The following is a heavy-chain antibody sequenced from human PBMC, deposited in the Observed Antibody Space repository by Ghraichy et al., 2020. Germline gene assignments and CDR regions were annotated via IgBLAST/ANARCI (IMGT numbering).Heavy chain of an antibody. CDR2: INHSGST. V-gene: IGHV4-34*01. D-gene: IGHD6-13*01. CDR3: ARGPAAAAPGGIDY. Sequence: SQTLSLTCAVYGGSFSGYYWSWIRQPPGKGLEWIGEINHSGSTNYNPSLKSRVTISVDTSKNQFSLKLSSVTAADTAVYYCARGPAAAAPGGIDYWGQGTLVTVSS. CDR1: GGSFSGYY. J-gene: IGHJ4*02.